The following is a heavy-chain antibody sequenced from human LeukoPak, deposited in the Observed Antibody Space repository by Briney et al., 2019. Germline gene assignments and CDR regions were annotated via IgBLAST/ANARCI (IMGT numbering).Heavy chain of an antibody. D-gene: IGHD3-3*01. J-gene: IGHJ4*02. CDR3: TRLKYDFWSGYSPPDY. CDR1: GFTFGDYA. Sequence: SGGSLRLSYTASGFTFGDYAMSWFRQAPGKGLEWVGFIRSKAYGGTTEYAASVKGRFTISRDDSKSIAYLQMNSLKTEDTAVYYCTRLKYDFWSGYSPPDYWGQGTLVTVSS. V-gene: IGHV3-49*03. CDR2: IRSKAYGGTT.